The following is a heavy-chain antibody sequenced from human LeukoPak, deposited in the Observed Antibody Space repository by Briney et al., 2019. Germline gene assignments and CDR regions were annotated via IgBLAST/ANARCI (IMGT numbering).Heavy chain of an antibody. J-gene: IGHJ5*02. CDR2: INHSGST. V-gene: IGHV4-34*01. Sequence: SETLSLTCAVYGGSFSGYYWSWIRHPPGKGLEWIGEINHSGSTNYNPSLKSRVTISVDTSKNQFSLKLSSVTAADTAVYYCARGSSRGYSSSPWGQGTLVTVSS. D-gene: IGHD6-13*01. CDR3: ARGSSRGYSSSP. CDR1: GGSFSGYY.